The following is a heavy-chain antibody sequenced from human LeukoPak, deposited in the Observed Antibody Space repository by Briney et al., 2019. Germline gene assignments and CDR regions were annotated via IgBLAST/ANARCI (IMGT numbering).Heavy chain of an antibody. J-gene: IGHJ5*02. Sequence: PSETLSLTCAASGGSTSSYYWSWIRQPPGKGLEWIGYIYYSGSTNYNPSLKSRVTISVDTSKNQFSLKLSSVTAADTAAYYCARSPKVGMATLYWFDPWGQGTLVTVSS. V-gene: IGHV4-59*01. CDR3: ARSPKVGMATLYWFDP. CDR2: IYYSGST. D-gene: IGHD5-24*01. CDR1: GGSTSSYY.